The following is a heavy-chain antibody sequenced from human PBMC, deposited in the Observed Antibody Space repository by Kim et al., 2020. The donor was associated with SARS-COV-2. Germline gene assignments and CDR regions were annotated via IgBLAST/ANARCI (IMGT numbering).Heavy chain of an antibody. V-gene: IGHV4-39*01. Sequence: SYTPSLTSRVTTPVDTSKNQFSLKLSSVTAADTAVYYCARRDDILTGFDYWGQGTLVTVSS. J-gene: IGHJ4*02. D-gene: IGHD3-9*01. CDR3: ARRDDILTGFDY.